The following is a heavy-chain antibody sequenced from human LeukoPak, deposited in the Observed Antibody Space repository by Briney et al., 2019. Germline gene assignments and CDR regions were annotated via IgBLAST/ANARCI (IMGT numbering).Heavy chain of an antibody. V-gene: IGHV3-23*01. CDR3: AKEIGPSRRIFDY. Sequence: GGSLRPPLPAPGSTFITNAMTWAGRPPGRGWEWVSAFSGSGGSTYYADSVKGRFTISRDNATNKLYLQMRRLRAKDADVYFCAKEIGPSRRIFDYWGQGTLVAVSS. D-gene: IGHD2/OR15-2a*01. J-gene: IGHJ4*02. CDR1: GSTFITNA. CDR2: FSGSGGST.